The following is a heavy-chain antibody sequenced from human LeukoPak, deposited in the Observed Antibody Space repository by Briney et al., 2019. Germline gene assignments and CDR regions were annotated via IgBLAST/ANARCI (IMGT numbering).Heavy chain of an antibody. CDR2: ISDSGST. D-gene: IGHD3-3*01. J-gene: IGHJ5*02. CDR3: ARGRLLEWYDS. CDR1: RGSINTYY. V-gene: IGHV4-59*01. Sequence: SETLSLTCTVSRGSINTYYWSWIRQPPGKGLEWIGCISDSGSTNYNPSLKSRVTISVDTSKSQFSLKLSSVTAADTAVYYCARGRLLEWYDSWGQGTLVSVSS.